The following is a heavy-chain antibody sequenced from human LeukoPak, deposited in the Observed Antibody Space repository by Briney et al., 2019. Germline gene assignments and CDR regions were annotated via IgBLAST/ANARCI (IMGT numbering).Heavy chain of an antibody. V-gene: IGHV3-23*01. D-gene: IGHD2-2*01. CDR2: TDGTGGGS. CDR3: AKDLSQDIVVVPAAPLGDI. CDR1: GFTFSDFA. J-gene: IGHJ3*02. Sequence: GGSLRLSCVASGFTFSDFAMGWVRQTPGKRLEWVASTDGTGGGSYYADAVKGRFTISRDNSKNTLYLQMNSLRAEDTAVYYCAKDLSQDIVVVPAAPLGDIWGQGTMVTVSS.